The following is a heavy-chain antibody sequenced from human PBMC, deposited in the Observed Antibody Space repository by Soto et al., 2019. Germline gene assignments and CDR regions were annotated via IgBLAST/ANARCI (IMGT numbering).Heavy chain of an antibody. CDR2: VNPSGGPT. CDR1: EYTFANHF. J-gene: IGHJ4*02. CDR3: AREGSYYFDSRIDY. Sequence: QVRLVQSGAEVKKPGDSVSVSCKAPEYTFANHFIHWVRQAPGQGLEWMGIVNPSGGPTRYTQKFQGRVTMTRDTSTSTVYMVLRSLTSADTAVYYCAREGSYYFDSRIDYWGQGTLVTVSS. D-gene: IGHD3-10*01. V-gene: IGHV1-46*01.